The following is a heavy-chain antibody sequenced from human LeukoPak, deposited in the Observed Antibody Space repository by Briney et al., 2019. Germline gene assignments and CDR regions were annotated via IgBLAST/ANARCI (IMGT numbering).Heavy chain of an antibody. V-gene: IGHV3-23*01. CDR3: AKTIVVVPAAHLDAFDI. D-gene: IGHD2-2*01. Sequence: GGSLRLSCAASGFTFSSYAMSWVRQAPGKGLEWVSAISGSGGSTYYADSVKGRFTISRDNSKNTLYLQMNSLGAEDTAVYYCAKTIVVVPAAHLDAFDIWGQGTMVTVSS. CDR1: GFTFSSYA. CDR2: ISGSGGST. J-gene: IGHJ3*02.